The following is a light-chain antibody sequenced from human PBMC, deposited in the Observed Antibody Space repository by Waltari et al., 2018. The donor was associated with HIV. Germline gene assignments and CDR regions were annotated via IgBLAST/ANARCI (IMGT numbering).Light chain of an antibody. CDR3: ACWDRSGDYIL. V-gene: IGLV3-19*01. J-gene: IGLJ2*01. CDR2: GKN. CDR1: SLRKYY. Sequence: SSELTQDPAVSVALGQTVKVACLGDSLRKYYASWYRLRPGQAPQLLVYGKNSRPSGIPDCFSASSSGNRAFLTITGARAEDEADYYCACWDRSGDYILFGGGTSLTGL.